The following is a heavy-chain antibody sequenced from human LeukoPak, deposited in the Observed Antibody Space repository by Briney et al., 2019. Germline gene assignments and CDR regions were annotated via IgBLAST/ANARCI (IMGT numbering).Heavy chain of an antibody. D-gene: IGHD1-1*01. Sequence: WASVKVSCKTSGYTFSNYGISWVRQAPGQGLGWMGWITAYNGNRLYAQRFQGRITLTTDTSTSTSYMELRSLEYDDTAIYYCARDNDKVVDHWGQGTLVTVSS. CDR3: ARDNDKVVDH. J-gene: IGHJ4*01. CDR2: ITAYNGNR. V-gene: IGHV1-18*01. CDR1: GYTFSNYG.